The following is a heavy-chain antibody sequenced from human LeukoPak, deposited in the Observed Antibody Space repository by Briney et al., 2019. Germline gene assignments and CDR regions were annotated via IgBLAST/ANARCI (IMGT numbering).Heavy chain of an antibody. J-gene: IGHJ4*02. V-gene: IGHV4-39*01. CDR2: IYYSGST. CDR3: ARTYYDFWSGYFFDY. D-gene: IGHD3-3*01. Sequence: SETLSLTCTVSGGSISSSSYYWGWIRQPPGKGLEWIGSIYYSGSTYHNPSLKSRVTISVDTSKNQFSLKLSSVTAADTAVYYCARTYYDFWSGYFFDYWGQGTLVTVSS. CDR1: GGSISSSSYY.